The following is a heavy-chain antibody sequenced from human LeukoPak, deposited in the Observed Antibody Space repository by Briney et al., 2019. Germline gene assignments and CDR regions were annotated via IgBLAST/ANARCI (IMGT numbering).Heavy chain of an antibody. CDR1: GLTFSDYR. CDR2: TADADDVI. D-gene: IGHD3-10*01. V-gene: IGHV3-23*01. CDR3: ARLYYYVSGTYSRYFDY. Sequence: PEGSLRLSCAVSGLTFSDYRMIWVRQAPEKRLEWVAVTADADDVIQYADSVKGRFTISTDNSKNTVYLQMNSLRAEDTAVYYCARLYYYVSGTYSRYFDYWGQGTLVTVSS. J-gene: IGHJ4*02.